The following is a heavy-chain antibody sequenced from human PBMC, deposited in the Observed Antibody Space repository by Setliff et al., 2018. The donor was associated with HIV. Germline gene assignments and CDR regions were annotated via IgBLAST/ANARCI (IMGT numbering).Heavy chain of an antibody. V-gene: IGHV1-2*02. D-gene: IGHD3-10*01. CDR3: AREGYYYGSGSSPPAFDI. CDR2: IYPKSGDT. CDR1: GYTFTDYY. J-gene: IGHJ3*02. Sequence: VASVKVSCKASGYTFTDYYMHWMRQAPGRGLEWMGWIYPKSGDTNYEQKFQGRVTLTRDTSISTAYMDLSRLRSDDTAVYYCAREGYYYGSGSSPPAFDIWGQGTMVTVSS.